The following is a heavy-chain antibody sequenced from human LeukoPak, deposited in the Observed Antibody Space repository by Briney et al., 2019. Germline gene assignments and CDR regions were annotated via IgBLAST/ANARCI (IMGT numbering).Heavy chain of an antibody. CDR3: ARDMGSGSNYYYYGMDV. V-gene: IGHV1-2*02. Sequence: ASVKVSCKASGYTFTGYCMHWVRQAPGQGLEWMGWINPNSGGTNYAQKFQGRVTMTRDTSISTAYMELSRLRSDDTAVYYCARDMGSGSNYYYYGMDVWGQGTTVTVSS. D-gene: IGHD3-3*01. CDR1: GYTFTGYC. J-gene: IGHJ6*02. CDR2: INPNSGGT.